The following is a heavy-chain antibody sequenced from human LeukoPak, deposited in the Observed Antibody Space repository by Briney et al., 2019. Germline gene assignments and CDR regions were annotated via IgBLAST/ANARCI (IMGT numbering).Heavy chain of an antibody. CDR2: ISYDGSNK. Sequence: GGSLRLSCAASGFTFSSYGMHWVRQAPGKGLEWVAVISYDGSNKYYADSVKGRFTISRDNSKNTLYLQMNSLRAEDTAVYYCAKMGGRGDREDYWGQGTLVTVSS. V-gene: IGHV3-30*18. D-gene: IGHD7-27*01. CDR1: GFTFSSYG. CDR3: AKMGGRGDREDY. J-gene: IGHJ4*02.